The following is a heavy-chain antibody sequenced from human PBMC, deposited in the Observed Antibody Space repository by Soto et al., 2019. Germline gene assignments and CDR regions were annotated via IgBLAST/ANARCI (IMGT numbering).Heavy chain of an antibody. Sequence: EVQLLESGGGLVQPGGSLRLSCAASGFTFSSYDMSWVRQAPGKGLEWVSAVSGTGGSTNYEDSVTGLFSISRENSQKTLYLQMNSQSARDAAVYYCAKAGRIAGASSHLDYWGQGTLVTVSS. CDR2: VSGTGGST. D-gene: IGHD6-19*01. CDR1: GFTFSSYD. J-gene: IGHJ4*02. V-gene: IGHV3-23*01. CDR3: AKAGRIAGASSHLDY.